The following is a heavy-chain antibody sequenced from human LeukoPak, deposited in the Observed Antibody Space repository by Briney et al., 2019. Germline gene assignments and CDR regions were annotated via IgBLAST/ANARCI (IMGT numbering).Heavy chain of an antibody. CDR3: ARETYDILTGYHPYYFDY. J-gene: IGHJ4*02. V-gene: IGHV3-48*01. D-gene: IGHD3-9*01. Sequence: GGSLRLSCAASGFTFSSYSMNWVRQAPGKGLEWVSYISSSSSTIYYADSVKGRFTISRDNSKNTLYLQMNSLRAEDTAVYYCARETYDILTGYHPYYFDYWGQGTLVTVSS. CDR1: GFTFSSYS. CDR2: ISSSSSTI.